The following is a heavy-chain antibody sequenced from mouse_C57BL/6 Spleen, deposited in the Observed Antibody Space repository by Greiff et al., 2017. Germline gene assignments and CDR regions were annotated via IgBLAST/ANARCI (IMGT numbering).Heavy chain of an antibody. Sequence: QVQLKESGAELVRPGASVTLSCKASGYTFTDYEMHWVKQTPVHGLEWIGAIDPETGGTAYNQKFKGKAILTADKSSSTAYLELRSLTSEDSAVYDCTRWLIRFAWFAYWGQGTLVTVSA. V-gene: IGHV1-15*01. J-gene: IGHJ3*01. CDR3: TRWLIRFAWFAY. D-gene: IGHD2-3*01. CDR1: GYTFTDYE. CDR2: IDPETGGT.